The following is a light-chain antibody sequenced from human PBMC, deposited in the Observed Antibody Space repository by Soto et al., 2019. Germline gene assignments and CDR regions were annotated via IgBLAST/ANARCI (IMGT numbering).Light chain of an antibody. CDR3: QQHSHWPPWT. CDR2: DAT. V-gene: IGKV3-11*01. Sequence: EFVLTQSPATLSLSPGERATLSCRASQTVITYLAWYQQKPGQAPRLLIFDATKRVTGIPARFSGSGSGTDFTLTISSLEPEDFAVYYCQQHSHWPPWTFGQGTRVEIQ. CDR1: QTVITY. J-gene: IGKJ1*01.